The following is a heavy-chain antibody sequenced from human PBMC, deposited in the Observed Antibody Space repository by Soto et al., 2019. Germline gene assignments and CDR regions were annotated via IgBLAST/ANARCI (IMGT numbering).Heavy chain of an antibody. J-gene: IGHJ4*02. V-gene: IGHV1-69*05. Sequence: QVQLVQSGAEVKKPGSSVKVSCKASGGTFSSYAISWVRQAPGQGLEWMGGIIPIFGTANYAQKFQGRVTXTXXESTSTADMGLSSLRSEDTAVYYCASAGLLSGGVIGSLLDYWGQGTLVTVSS. CDR1: GGTFSSYA. D-gene: IGHD3-16*02. CDR2: IIPIFGTA. CDR3: ASAGLLSGGVIGSLLDY.